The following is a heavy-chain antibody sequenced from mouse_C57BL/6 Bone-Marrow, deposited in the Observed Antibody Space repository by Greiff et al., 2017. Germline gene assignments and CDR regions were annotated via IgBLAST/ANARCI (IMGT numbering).Heavy chain of an antibody. CDR1: GYTFTSYW. D-gene: IGHD1-1*01. Sequence: VQLQQPGAELVMPGASVKLSCKASGYTFTSYWMHWVKQRPGQGLEWIGEIDSSDSYTNYNQKFKGKSTLTVDKSSSTAYMQLSSLTSEDSAVYYCAVLPYYFDYWGQGTTLTVSS. J-gene: IGHJ2*01. CDR2: IDSSDSYT. CDR3: AVLPYYFDY. V-gene: IGHV1-69*01.